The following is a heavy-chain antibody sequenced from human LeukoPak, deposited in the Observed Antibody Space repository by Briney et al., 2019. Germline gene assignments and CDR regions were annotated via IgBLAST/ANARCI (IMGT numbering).Heavy chain of an antibody. CDR2: INGSSNYI. D-gene: IGHD6-19*01. J-gene: IGHJ4*02. CDR3: AREAMAGIRFED. CDR1: GCIFSSYC. V-gene: IGHV3-21*01. Sequence: GGSLTLSCAASGCIFSSYCMNWVRQAPGKGLEWVSSINGSSNYIYYPYSVKGRFTISRNNPKNSLYLQMNSLRAEETGVYYCAREAMAGIRFEDWGQGKLVTVSS.